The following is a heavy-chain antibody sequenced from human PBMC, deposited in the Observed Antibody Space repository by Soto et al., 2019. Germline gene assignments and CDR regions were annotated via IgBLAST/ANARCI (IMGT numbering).Heavy chain of an antibody. J-gene: IGHJ6*02. D-gene: IGHD2-15*01. CDR3: ARDMVVAAIRGYYYYGMDV. CDR1: GGSFSGYY. V-gene: IGHV4-34*12. Sequence: SETLSLTCAVYGGSFSGYYWSWIRQPPGKGLEWIGEIIHSGSTNYNPSLKSRVTISVDTSKNQFSLKLSSVTAADTAVYYCARDMVVAAIRGYYYYGMDVWGQGTTVTVSS. CDR2: IIHSGST.